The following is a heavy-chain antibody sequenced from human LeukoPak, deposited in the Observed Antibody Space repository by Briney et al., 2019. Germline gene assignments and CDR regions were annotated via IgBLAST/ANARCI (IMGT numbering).Heavy chain of an antibody. CDR3: ASLRGELHSFDY. CDR2: MHYSGNT. Sequence: SETLSLTCTVSGGSISSGSYYWGWIRQPPGKGLEYIGSMHYSGNTYYNPSLKGRVTFSMDTSKNQFSLKLSFVTAADTAMFYCASLRGELHSFDYWGQGTLVTVSS. CDR1: GGSISSGSYY. V-gene: IGHV4-39*01. J-gene: IGHJ4*02. D-gene: IGHD3-10*01.